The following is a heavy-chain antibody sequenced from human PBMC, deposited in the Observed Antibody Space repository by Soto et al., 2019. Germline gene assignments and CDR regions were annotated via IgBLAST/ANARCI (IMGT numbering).Heavy chain of an antibody. CDR2: IYYSGST. CDR3: ASPTLGAFDI. D-gene: IGHD3-16*01. Sequence: SETLSLTXTVSGGSISSSNYYWGWIRQPPGKGLEWIGSIYYSGSTSYNSSLKSRVTISVDTSKNQFSLRLRSVTAADTAVYYCASPTLGAFDIWGQGTMVTVSS. V-gene: IGHV4-39*01. CDR1: GGSISSSNYY. J-gene: IGHJ3*02.